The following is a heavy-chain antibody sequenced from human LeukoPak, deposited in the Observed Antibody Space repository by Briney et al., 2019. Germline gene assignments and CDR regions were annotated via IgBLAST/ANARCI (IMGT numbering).Heavy chain of an antibody. CDR2: ISYDGSNK. Sequence: GGSLRLSCAASGFTFSSYGMHWVRQAPGKGLEWVAVISYDGSNKYYADSVKGRFTISRDNSKNTLYLQMNSLRAEDTAVYYCAKDPIVVVPAAILDYWGQGTLVTVSS. J-gene: IGHJ4*02. CDR3: AKDPIVVVPAAILDY. V-gene: IGHV3-30*18. CDR1: GFTFSSYG. D-gene: IGHD2-2*01.